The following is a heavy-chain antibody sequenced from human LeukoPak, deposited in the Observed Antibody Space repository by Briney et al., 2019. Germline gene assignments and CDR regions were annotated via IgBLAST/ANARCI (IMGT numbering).Heavy chain of an antibody. D-gene: IGHD3-3*01. Sequence: PSETLSLTCAVYGGSFSGYYWSWIRQPPGKGLEWIGEINHSGSTNYNLSLKSRVTISVDTSKNQFSLKLSSVTAADTAVYYCAGVQRFSRFWGQGTLVTVSS. CDR2: INHSGST. V-gene: IGHV4-34*01. CDR3: AGVQRFSRF. CDR1: GGSFSGYY. J-gene: IGHJ4*02.